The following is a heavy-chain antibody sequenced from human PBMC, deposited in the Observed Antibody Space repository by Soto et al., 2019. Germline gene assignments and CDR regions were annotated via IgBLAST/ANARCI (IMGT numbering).Heavy chain of an antibody. CDR1: GGSISSYY. CDR2: IYYSGST. D-gene: IGHD2-15*01. J-gene: IGHJ3*02. CDR3: ARRQHTGGYCSGGSCYFMGAFDI. V-gene: IGHV4-59*08. Sequence: SETLSLTCTVSGGSISSYYWSWIRQPPGKGLEWIGYIYYSGSTNYNPSLKSRVTISVDTSKNQFSLKLSSVTTADTAVYYCARRQHTGGYCSGGSCYFMGAFDIWGQGTMVTVSS.